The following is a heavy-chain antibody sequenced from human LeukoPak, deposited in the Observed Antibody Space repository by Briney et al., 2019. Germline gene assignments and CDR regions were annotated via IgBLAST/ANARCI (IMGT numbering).Heavy chain of an antibody. CDR3: ARDSYGADY. D-gene: IGHD5-18*01. CDR1: GFTFSSYA. Sequence: GGSLRLSCAASGFTFSSYAMHWVRQAPGKGLEWVAVISYDGSNKYYADSVKGRFTISRDNSKNTPYLQMNSLRAEDTAVYYCARDSYGADYWGQGTLVTVSS. V-gene: IGHV3-30-3*01. CDR2: ISYDGSNK. J-gene: IGHJ4*02.